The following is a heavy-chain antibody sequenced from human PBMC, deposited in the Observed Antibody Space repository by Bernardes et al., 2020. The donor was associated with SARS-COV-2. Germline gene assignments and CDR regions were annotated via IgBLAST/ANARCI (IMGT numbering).Heavy chain of an antibody. CDR2: ISYDGSNK. J-gene: IGHJ4*02. Sequence: GGSLRLSCAASGFTFSSYGMHWVRQAPGKGLEWVAVISYDGSNKYYADSVKGRFTISRDNSKNTLYLQMNSLRAEDTAVYYCAKDWGVSGWYPLPCDYWGQGTLVTVSS. V-gene: IGHV3-30*18. CDR3: AKDWGVSGWYPLPCDY. D-gene: IGHD6-19*01. CDR1: GFTFSSYG.